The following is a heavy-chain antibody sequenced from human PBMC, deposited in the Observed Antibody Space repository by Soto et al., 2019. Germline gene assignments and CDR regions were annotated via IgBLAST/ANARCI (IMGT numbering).Heavy chain of an antibody. CDR1: GFTFSSYS. CDR3: ARDRNWNFYGMDV. Sequence: VVSLRLSCAGSGFTFSSYSMSWVRQAPGKGLEWVSYISSSSNIIYYADSVKGRFTISRDNAKNSQYLQMNSLRDEDTAVYYCARDRNWNFYGMDVWGQGTTVTVSS. CDR2: ISSSSNII. V-gene: IGHV3-48*02. J-gene: IGHJ6*02. D-gene: IGHD1-7*01.